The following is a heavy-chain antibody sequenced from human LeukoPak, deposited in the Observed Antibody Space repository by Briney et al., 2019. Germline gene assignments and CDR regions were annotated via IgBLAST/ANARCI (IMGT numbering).Heavy chain of an antibody. D-gene: IGHD5-18*01. CDR3: AKDPRGYSYGFDGEFDY. Sequence: GGSLRLSCAASGFTFSSYAMSWVRQAPGKGLEWVSAISGSGGSTYYADSVKGRFTISRDNSKNTLYLQMNSLRAEDTAVYYCAKDPRGYSYGFDGEFDYWGQGTLVTVSP. V-gene: IGHV3-23*01. CDR2: ISGSGGST. CDR1: GFTFSSYA. J-gene: IGHJ4*02.